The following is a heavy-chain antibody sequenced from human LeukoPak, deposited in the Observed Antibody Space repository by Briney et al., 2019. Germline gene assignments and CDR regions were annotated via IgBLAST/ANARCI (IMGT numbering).Heavy chain of an antibody. CDR3: ARRIYDSSGYGQYYFDY. Sequence: GESLKISCKGSGYSFTSYWIGWVRQMPGKGLEWMGIIYPGDSDTTYSPSFQGQVTISADKSITTAYLQWSSLKASDTAMYYCARRIYDSSGYGQYYFDYWGQGTLVTVSS. D-gene: IGHD3-22*01. CDR1: GYSFTSYW. V-gene: IGHV5-51*01. CDR2: IYPGDSDT. J-gene: IGHJ4*02.